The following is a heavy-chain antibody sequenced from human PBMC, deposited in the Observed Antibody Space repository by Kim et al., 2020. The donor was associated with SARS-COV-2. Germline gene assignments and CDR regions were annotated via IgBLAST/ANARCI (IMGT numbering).Heavy chain of an antibody. J-gene: IGHJ6*02. D-gene: IGHD6-13*01. CDR1: GFTFSSYA. CDR3: ASKSSSWPDYYYYGMDV. Sequence: GGSLRLSCAASGFTFSSYAMSWVRQAPGKGLEWVSAISGSGGSTYYADSVKGRFTISRDNSKNTLYLQMNSLRAEDTAVYYCASKSSSWPDYYYYGMDVWGQGTTVTVSS. V-gene: IGHV3-23*01. CDR2: ISGSGGST.